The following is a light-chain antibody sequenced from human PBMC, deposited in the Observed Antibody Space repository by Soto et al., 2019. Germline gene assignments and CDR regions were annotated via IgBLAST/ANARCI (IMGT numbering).Light chain of an antibody. Sequence: DIQMTQSPSSVSASVGDRVTITCRASQGISSYLNWYQHKPGKAPKLLIYAASSLQSGVPSRFSGSGSGTDFTLTISTLQPEDFATYYCHQTFSTRSWTFGQGTKVEIK. J-gene: IGKJ1*01. CDR2: AAS. CDR1: QGISSY. V-gene: IGKV1-39*01. CDR3: HQTFSTRSWT.